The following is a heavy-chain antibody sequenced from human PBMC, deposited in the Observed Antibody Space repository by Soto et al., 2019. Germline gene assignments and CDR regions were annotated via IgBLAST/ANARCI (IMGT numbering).Heavy chain of an antibody. Sequence: ASVKVSCKGFGYSFMKYGINWVRQAPGQGLEWVGWISPYSGYTHSAQKFHGRLTLTTDTAASTAYMELRILRSADTALYYCAREASVLIPAAQPSSFDSWGQGTLVTVYS. CDR1: GYSFMKYG. V-gene: IGHV1-18*01. J-gene: IGHJ4*02. CDR2: ISPYSGYT. CDR3: AREASVLIPAAQPSSFDS. D-gene: IGHD2-2*01.